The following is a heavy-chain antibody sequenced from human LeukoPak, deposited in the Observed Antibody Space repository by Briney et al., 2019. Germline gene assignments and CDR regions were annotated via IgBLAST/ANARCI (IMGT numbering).Heavy chain of an antibody. CDR3: ARDLGRDGPAGAFDI. V-gene: IGHV4-59*12. D-gene: IGHD5-24*01. J-gene: IGHJ3*02. CDR2: IYYTGST. CDR1: GGSISSYY. Sequence: SETLSLTCTVSGGSISSYYWSWIRQPPGKGLEWIGYIYYTGSTKYNPSLKSRVTISVDTSKNQFSLKLSSVTAADTAVYYCARDLGRDGPAGAFDIWGQGTMVTVSS.